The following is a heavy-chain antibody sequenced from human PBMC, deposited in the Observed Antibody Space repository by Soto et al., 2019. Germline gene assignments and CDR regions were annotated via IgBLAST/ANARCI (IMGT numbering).Heavy chain of an antibody. J-gene: IGHJ2*01. Sequence: AAVKVSGRASGYTCTCYYMNLVRHAVGQGREWMGWINPNSGCTNYARKFQGRVTMTGDTSMSTAYMELSSLRSEDTAVYYCARLYCSSTSCYTPPGPPWYFDLWGRGTLVTVSS. CDR3: ARLYCSSTSCYTPPGPPWYFDL. CDR1: GYTCTCYY. D-gene: IGHD2-2*02. CDR2: INPNSGCT. V-gene: IGHV1-2*02.